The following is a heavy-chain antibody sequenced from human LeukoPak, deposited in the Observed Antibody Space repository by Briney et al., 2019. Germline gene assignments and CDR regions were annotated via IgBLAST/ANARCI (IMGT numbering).Heavy chain of an antibody. CDR1: GFTFSSYA. V-gene: IGHV3-30*04. J-gene: IGHJ3*02. D-gene: IGHD3-16*02. CDR2: ISYDGRDK. CDR3: AGSGGVIASDAFDI. Sequence: GGSLRLSCADSGFTFSSYAMHWVRQAPGKGLEWVAVISYDGRDKYYADSVKGRVTISRDNAKNSLYLQMNSLRAEDTAVYYCAGSGGVIASDAFDIWGQGTMVTVSS.